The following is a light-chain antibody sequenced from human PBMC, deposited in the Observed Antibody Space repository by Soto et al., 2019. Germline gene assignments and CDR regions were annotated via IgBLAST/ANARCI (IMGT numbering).Light chain of an antibody. J-gene: IGLJ1*01. CDR2: GNN. CDR3: AAWDDSLNDYV. V-gene: IGLV1-44*01. CDR1: SSNIGRNS. Sequence: QSVLTQAPSVSGTPGQRVTITCSGSSSNIGRNSVNWYQHLPGTAPKLLTHGNNHRPSGVPDRFSGSKSGTSASLAISGLQPEDEADYCCAAWDDSLNDYVFGDGTKVTDL.